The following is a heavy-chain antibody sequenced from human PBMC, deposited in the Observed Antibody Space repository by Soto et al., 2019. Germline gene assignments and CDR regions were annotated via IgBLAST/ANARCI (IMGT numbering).Heavy chain of an antibody. J-gene: IGHJ6*02. D-gene: IGHD3-9*01. CDR1: GYTFTSYY. CDR2: INPSGGST. CDR3: ARGGRDWPIHAYGMDV. Sequence: QVQLVQSGAEVKTPGASVKVSCKASGYTFTSYYMHWVRQAPGQGLEWMGIINPSGGSTSYAQKVQARVTMTRDTSTSTVYMELSSLRSEDTAVYYCARGGRDWPIHAYGMDVWGQGTTVTVSS. V-gene: IGHV1-46*01.